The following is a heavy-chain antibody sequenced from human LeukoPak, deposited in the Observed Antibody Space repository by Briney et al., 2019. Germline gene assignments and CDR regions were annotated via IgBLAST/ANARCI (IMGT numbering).Heavy chain of an antibody. J-gene: IGHJ4*01. D-gene: IGHD3-22*01. V-gene: IGHV3-7*01. CDR1: GFTLTSDW. CDR3: ARDVTYYYDSSGYRMTY. CDR2: IKQEGREK. Sequence: GGCLRLSCAPSGFTLTSDWVSWVRQAPGEGRGWVANIKQEGREKYYMDSVKGRFTISRDNAKNSLYLQMNSLRAEATAVYYCARDVTYYYDSSGYRMTYWGQGTLVTVPS.